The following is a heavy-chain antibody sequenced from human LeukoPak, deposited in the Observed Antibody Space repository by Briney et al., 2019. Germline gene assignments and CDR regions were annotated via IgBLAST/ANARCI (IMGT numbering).Heavy chain of an antibody. CDR3: AKALLMWLHGVPFDY. Sequence: GGSLRLSCAAPGFTFSSYAMSWVRQAPGKGLEWVSAISGSGGSTYYADSVKGRFTISRDNSKNTLYLQMNSLRAEDTAVYYCAKALLMWLHGVPFDYWGQGTLVTVSS. J-gene: IGHJ4*02. CDR2: ISGSGGST. V-gene: IGHV3-23*01. D-gene: IGHD3-22*01. CDR1: GFTFSSYA.